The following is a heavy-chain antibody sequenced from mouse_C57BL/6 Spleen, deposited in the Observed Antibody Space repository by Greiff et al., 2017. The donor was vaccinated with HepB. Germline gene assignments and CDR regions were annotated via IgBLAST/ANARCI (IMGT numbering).Heavy chain of an antibody. CDR3: AREGTGTFFDY. CDR2: IYPGGGYT. Sequence: QVQLQQSGAELVMPGTSVKMSCKASGYTFTNYWIGWAKQRPGHGLEWIGDIYPGGGYTNYNEKFKGKATLTADKSSSTAYMQFSSLTSEDSAIYYCAREGTGTFFDYWGQGTTLTVSS. D-gene: IGHD4-1*01. V-gene: IGHV1-63*01. J-gene: IGHJ2*01. CDR1: GYTFTNYW.